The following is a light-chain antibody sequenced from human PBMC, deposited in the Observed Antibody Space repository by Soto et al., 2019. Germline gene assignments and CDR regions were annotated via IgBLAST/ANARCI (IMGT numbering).Light chain of an antibody. Sequence: SYELTQPTSVSVAPGKTARITCGGNNIGSNSVHWYQQKPGQAPVLVIYYDTDRPSGIPERFSGSNSGNTATLTISRVEAGDEADYYCQVWDNSDDHVVFGGGTKLTVL. J-gene: IGLJ2*01. CDR1: NIGSNS. CDR3: QVWDNSDDHVV. V-gene: IGLV3-21*04. CDR2: YDT.